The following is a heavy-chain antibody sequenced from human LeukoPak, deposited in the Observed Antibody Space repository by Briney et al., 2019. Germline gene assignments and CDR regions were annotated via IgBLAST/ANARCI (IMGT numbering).Heavy chain of an antibody. CDR3: ARDRNHALDF. CDR2: ISAYSGNT. V-gene: IGHV1-18*01. CDR1: RYTHLINL. Sequence: ASVKDSRKASRYTHLINLSHWVGQAPGQGLEWMGWISAYSGNTNYAEKVQGRVTMTTDTSTSTAYMELRSLRSDDTGVYYCARDRNHALDFWGQGTMVTVSS. J-gene: IGHJ3*01.